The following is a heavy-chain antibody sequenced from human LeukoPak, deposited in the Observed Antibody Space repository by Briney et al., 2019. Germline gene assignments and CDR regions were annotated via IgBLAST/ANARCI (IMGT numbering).Heavy chain of an antibody. CDR1: GFTFSNYD. Sequence: GGSLRLSCAASGFTFSNYDMSWVRQAPGKGLEWVSAISGSGSTTNHADSVKGRFTISRDNSKNTLYLQMNSLRVEDTAVYYCAKSIAAVYYYYMDVWGKGTTVSVSS. D-gene: IGHD6-6*01. CDR2: ISGSGSTT. J-gene: IGHJ6*03. V-gene: IGHV3-23*01. CDR3: AKSIAAVYYYYMDV.